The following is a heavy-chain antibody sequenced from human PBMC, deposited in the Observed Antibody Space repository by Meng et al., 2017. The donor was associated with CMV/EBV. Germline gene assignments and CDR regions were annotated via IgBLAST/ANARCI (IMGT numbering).Heavy chain of an antibody. CDR3: ARGETYYDFWSGSSSWFDP. V-gene: IGHV4-34*01. J-gene: IGHJ5*02. Sequence: SETLSLTCAVYGGSFSGYCWSWIRQPPGKGLEWIGEINHSGSTNYNPSLKRRVTISVDTSTNQFSLKLSSVTDADTAVYYCARGETYYDFWSGSSSWFDPWGQGTLVTVSS. CDR1: GGSFSGYC. D-gene: IGHD3-3*01. CDR2: INHSGST.